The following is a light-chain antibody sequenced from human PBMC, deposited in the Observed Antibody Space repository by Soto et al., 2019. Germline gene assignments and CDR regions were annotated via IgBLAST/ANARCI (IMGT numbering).Light chain of an antibody. J-gene: IGKJ2*03. CDR1: QRISRW. V-gene: IGKV1-5*01. CDR2: DVS. CDR3: QQYNTFSYS. Sequence: DIQMTQFPSTLSASVGDRVTITCRASQRISRWLAWYQQKPGKAPNLLISDVSILKSGVPSRFSGTGSGTQFTLTISSLQPDDFATYYCQQYNTFSYSFGQGTKLEIK.